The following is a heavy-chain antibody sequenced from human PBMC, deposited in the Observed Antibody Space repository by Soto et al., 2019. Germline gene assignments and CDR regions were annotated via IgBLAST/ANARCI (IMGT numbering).Heavy chain of an antibody. CDR1: GFTFSDYY. CDR2: ISSSGSTI. V-gene: IGHV3-11*01. D-gene: IGHD3-22*01. Sequence: GRSLRLSCAASGFTFSDYYMSWIRQAPGKELEWVSYISSSGSTIYYADSVKGRFTISRDNAKNSLYPQMNSLRAEDTAVYYCAIRASYYDSSVYFAYRGRCSLVTVSS. CDR3: AIRASYYDSSVYFAY. J-gene: IGHJ4*02.